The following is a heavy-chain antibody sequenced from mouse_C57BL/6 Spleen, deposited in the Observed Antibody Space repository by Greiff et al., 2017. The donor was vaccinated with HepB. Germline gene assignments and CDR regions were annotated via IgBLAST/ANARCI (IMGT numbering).Heavy chain of an antibody. D-gene: IGHD2-4*01. CDR1: GFTFSDYG. CDR3: ARPGGLPYYFDY. Sequence: EVKLVESGGGLVKPGGSLKLSCAASGFTFSDYGMHWVRQAPEKGLEWVAYISSGSSTIYYADTVKGRFTSSRDNAKNTLFLQMTSLRSEDTAMYYCARPGGLPYYFDYWGQGTTLTVSS. V-gene: IGHV5-17*01. CDR2: ISSGSSTI. J-gene: IGHJ2*01.